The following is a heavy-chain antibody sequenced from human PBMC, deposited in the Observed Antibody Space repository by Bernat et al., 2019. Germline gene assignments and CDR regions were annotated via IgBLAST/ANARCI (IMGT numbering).Heavy chain of an antibody. J-gene: IGHJ6*03. Sequence: EVQLLESGGGLVQPGGSLRLSCAASGFTFSTYAMTWVRQAPGKGLEWLSGVSNSGGRTYYADSVKGRFTISRDNSKNTLYLQMISLRAEDSAVYYCAKGLGGNGIFYYYMDVWGEVTTVTVSS. CDR3: AKGLGGNGIFYYYMDV. D-gene: IGHD3-16*01. CDR1: GFTFSTYA. V-gene: IGHV3-23*01. CDR2: VSNSGGRT.